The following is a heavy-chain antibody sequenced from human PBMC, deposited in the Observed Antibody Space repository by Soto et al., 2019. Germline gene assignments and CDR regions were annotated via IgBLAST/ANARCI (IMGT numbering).Heavy chain of an antibody. CDR1: GYSFTSYW. J-gene: IGHJ5*02. D-gene: IGHD2-15*01. CDR2: IYPGDSDT. CDR3: ARRGGYCSGGSCYSEGWFDP. Sequence: GESLKISCKGSGYSFTSYWIGWVRQMPGKGLEWMGIIYPGDSDTRYSPSFQGQVTISADKSISTAYLQWSSLKASDTAMYYCARRGGYCSGGSCYSEGWFDPWGQGTLVTVS. V-gene: IGHV5-51*01.